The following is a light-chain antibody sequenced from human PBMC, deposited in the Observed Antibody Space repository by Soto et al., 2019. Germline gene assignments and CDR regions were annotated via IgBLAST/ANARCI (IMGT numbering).Light chain of an antibody. CDR1: RSVSSSY. CDR3: EHYGSSPPFT. CDR2: GAS. Sequence: EIVLTQSPGTLSLSPGERATLSCRASRSVSSSYLAWYQQKPGQAPRLLIYGASSRATGIPDRFSGSGSGKEYHNTTSTLDPETFEGDYDEHYGSSPPFTYGGGTRGHIK. J-gene: IGKJ5*01. V-gene: IGKV3-20*01.